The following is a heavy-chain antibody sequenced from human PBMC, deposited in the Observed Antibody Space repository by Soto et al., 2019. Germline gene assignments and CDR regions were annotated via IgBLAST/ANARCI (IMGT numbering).Heavy chain of an antibody. CDR3: ARLRWEQPWVFDY. V-gene: IGHV4-34*02. D-gene: IGHD1-26*01. Sequence: QVPLQQWGAGLLKPSETLSLTCAVYGGSFSGYYWSWIRQPPVKGLEWIGEINHSGGTNYNPSLKSRVTISVDTSKNQFSLKLSSVTAADTAVFYCARLRWEQPWVFDYWCQGTLVTVSS. J-gene: IGHJ4*02. CDR2: INHSGGT. CDR1: GGSFSGYY.